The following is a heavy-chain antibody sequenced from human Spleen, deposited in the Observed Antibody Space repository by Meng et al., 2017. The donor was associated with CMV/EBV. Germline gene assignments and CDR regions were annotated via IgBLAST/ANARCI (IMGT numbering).Heavy chain of an antibody. D-gene: IGHD3-22*01. CDR1: GFTVSSNY. V-gene: IGHV3-66*02. CDR3: ASTNSRGYYFDY. CDR2: IYSGGST. J-gene: IGHJ4*02. Sequence: GGSLRLSCAASGFTVSSNYMSWVRQAPGKGLEWVSVIYSGGSTYYADSVKGRFTISRDNSKNTLYLQMNSLRAEDTAVYYCASTNSRGYYFDYWGQGTLVTVSS.